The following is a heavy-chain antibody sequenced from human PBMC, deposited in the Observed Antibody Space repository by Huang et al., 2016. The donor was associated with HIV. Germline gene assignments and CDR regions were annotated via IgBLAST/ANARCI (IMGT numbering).Heavy chain of an antibody. CDR2: ISDEGKTK. CDR3: AKGGSAAAVLDF. CDR1: GFTFSLYG. J-gene: IGHJ4*02. V-gene: IGHV3-30*18. D-gene: IGHD6-13*01. Sequence: QVQLVESGGGVVQPGRSLRISCAASGFTFSLYGMHWVRQAPGQGLEWVAVISDEGKTKYDADSVKGRFTISRENSKTTLYLQMNRLRVEDTALYYCAKGGSAAAVLDFWGQGTLVTISS.